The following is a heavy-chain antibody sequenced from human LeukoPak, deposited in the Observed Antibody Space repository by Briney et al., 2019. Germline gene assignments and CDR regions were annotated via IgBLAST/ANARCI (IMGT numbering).Heavy chain of an antibody. J-gene: IGHJ3*02. CDR3: TRHNYDRSGYGAFDI. CDR1: GFTFSTYV. CDR2: IRGKTNNYAT. V-gene: IGHV3-73*01. D-gene: IGHD3-22*01. Sequence: GGSLRLSCAASGFTFSTYVMSWVRQASGKGLEWVGHIRGKTNNYATADAASVKGRFTFSRDDSKNTAYIQMNSLKTEDTAVYYCTRHNYDRSGYGAFDIWGQGTMVTVSS.